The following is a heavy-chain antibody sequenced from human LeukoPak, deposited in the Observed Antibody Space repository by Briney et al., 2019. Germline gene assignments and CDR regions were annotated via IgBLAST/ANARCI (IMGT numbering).Heavy chain of an antibody. D-gene: IGHD2-15*01. Sequence: PGWSLTLSCAASGFTFSSYAMSWVRQAPGKGLEWVSFISDSGGSTYYADSVKGGFTVSRDNSKNTLYLQMTRLRAEDTAVFYCAKLPCSGGTCYSGGYYFDYWGQGALVTVSS. CDR1: GFTFSSYA. V-gene: IGHV3-23*01. CDR3: AKLPCSGGTCYSGGYYFDY. CDR2: ISDSGGST. J-gene: IGHJ4*02.